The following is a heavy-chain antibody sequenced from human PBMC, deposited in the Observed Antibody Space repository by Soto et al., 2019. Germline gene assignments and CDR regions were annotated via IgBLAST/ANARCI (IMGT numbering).Heavy chain of an antibody. CDR1: GFTFSSYA. V-gene: IGHV3-23*01. J-gene: IGHJ3*02. D-gene: IGHD3-22*01. CDR3: AKVHTPYYYDSRAGAFDI. CDR2: ISGSGGST. Sequence: GGSLRLSCAASGFTFSSYAMSWVRQAPGKGLEWVSGISGSGGSTYYADSVKGRFTISRDNSKNTLYLQMNSLRAEDTAVYYCAKVHTPYYYDSRAGAFDIWGQGTMVTVSS.